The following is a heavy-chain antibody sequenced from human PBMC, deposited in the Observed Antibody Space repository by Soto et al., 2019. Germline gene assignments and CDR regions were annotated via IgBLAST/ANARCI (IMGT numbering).Heavy chain of an antibody. CDR1: GFTFSDYT. CDR3: AVGAADLTYPYGMDV. CDR2: ISRESSYI. D-gene: IGHD1-26*01. V-gene: IGHV3-21*01. J-gene: IGHJ6*02. Sequence: GSLRLSCTASGFTFSDYTMKWVRQAPGKGLEWVSSISRESSYIYYVDSVKGRFTISRDNAKDSVILQMAGLRVDDTGVYFCAVGAADLTYPYGMDVWGRGTTVTVSS.